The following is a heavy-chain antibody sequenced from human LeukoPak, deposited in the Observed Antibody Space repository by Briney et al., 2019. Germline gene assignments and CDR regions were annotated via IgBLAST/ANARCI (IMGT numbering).Heavy chain of an antibody. CDR3: ARLGYSGYDYFDY. CDR1: GGSFSGYY. CDR2: INHSGST. J-gene: IGHJ4*02. D-gene: IGHD5-12*01. V-gene: IGHV4-34*01. Sequence: SETLSLTCAVYGGSFSGYYWSWIRQPPGKGLEWIGEINHSGSTNYNPSLKSRVTISVDTSKNQFSLKLSSVTAADTAVYYCARLGYSGYDYFDYWGQGTLVTVSS.